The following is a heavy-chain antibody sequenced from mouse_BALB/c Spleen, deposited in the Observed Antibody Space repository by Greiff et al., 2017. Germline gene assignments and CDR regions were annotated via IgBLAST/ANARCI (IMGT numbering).Heavy chain of an antibody. D-gene: IGHD1-1*01. CDR3: ARHYGSSYAMDY. Sequence: QVQLKESGPELVKPGASVKISCKASGYAFSSSWMNWVKQRPGQGLEWIGRIYPGDGDTNYNGKFKGKATLTADKSSSTAYMQLSSLTSVDSAVYFCARHYGSSYAMDYWGQGTSVTVSS. CDR2: IYPGDGDT. V-gene: IGHV1-82*01. J-gene: IGHJ4*01. CDR1: GYAFSSSW.